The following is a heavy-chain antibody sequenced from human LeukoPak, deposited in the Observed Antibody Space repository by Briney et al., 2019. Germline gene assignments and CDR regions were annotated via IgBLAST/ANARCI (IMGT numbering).Heavy chain of an antibody. V-gene: IGHV3-49*04. J-gene: IGHJ4*02. CDR3: VRRSRRGCSPSSCYPDY. CDR2: IRTESHGGTA. D-gene: IGHD2-2*01. CDR1: GFTIDDYA. Sequence: GRSLRLSCTTSGFTIDDYAMSWVRQAPGKGLEWVGCIRTESHGGTAEFAASVKGRFSLSREDSKNVAYLQMNSLKTEDTAVYYCVRRSRRGCSPSSCYPDYWGQGTLVMVAS.